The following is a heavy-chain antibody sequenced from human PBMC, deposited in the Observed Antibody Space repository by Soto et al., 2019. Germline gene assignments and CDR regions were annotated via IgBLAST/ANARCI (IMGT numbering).Heavy chain of an antibody. V-gene: IGHV1-3*04. D-gene: IGHD6-13*01. CDR1: GYTFTSHP. J-gene: IGHJ4*02. CDR3: ATQHLGTFF. Sequence: QVQLVQSGAEVKKPGASVKVSCKASGYTFTSHPMHWVRQAPGQSLEWMAWINTANDNTIYSQTFQGRVTVTTDTPANTAYMELSSLRSEDTAVYYCATQHLGTFFWGQGTLVTVSS. CDR2: INTANDNT.